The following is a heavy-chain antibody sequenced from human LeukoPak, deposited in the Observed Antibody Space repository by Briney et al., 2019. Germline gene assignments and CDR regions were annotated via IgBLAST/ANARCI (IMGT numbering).Heavy chain of an antibody. CDR2: ISGSGGST. CDR3: AKDLIVGATRYYFDY. J-gene: IGHJ4*02. D-gene: IGHD1-26*01. Sequence: GGSLRLSCAASGFTFSSYAMSWVRQAPGKGLEWVSAISGSGGSTYYADSVKGRFTISRDNSKNTLYLQVNSLRAEDTAVYYCAKDLIVGATRYYFDYWGQGTLVTVSS. V-gene: IGHV3-23*01. CDR1: GFTFSSYA.